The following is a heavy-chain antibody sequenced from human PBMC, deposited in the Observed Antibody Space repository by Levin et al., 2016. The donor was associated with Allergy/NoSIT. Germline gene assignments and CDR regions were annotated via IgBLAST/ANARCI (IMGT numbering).Heavy chain of an antibody. CDR3: VREAPPAVDTTADTFDY. CDR2: ISTSGSTV. J-gene: IGHJ4*02. D-gene: IGHD5-18*01. CDR1: GFTFSIYE. Sequence: GESLKISCAASGFTFSIYEMNWVRQAPGKGLEWVSYISTSGSTVYYADSMRGRFTVSRDNAKNSLYLQMDSLRAEDTAVYYCVREAPPAVDTTADTFDYWGQGSLVTVSS. V-gene: IGHV3-48*03.